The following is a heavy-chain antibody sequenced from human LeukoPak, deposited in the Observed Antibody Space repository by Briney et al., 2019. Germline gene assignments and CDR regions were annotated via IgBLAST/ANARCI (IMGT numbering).Heavy chain of an antibody. J-gene: IGHJ4*02. V-gene: IGHV3-20*04. CDR1: GFTFDDYG. D-gene: IGHD4-23*01. Sequence: GGSLRLSCAASGFTFDDYGMTWVRQAPGKGLEWVSGINWNGGSTGYADSVRGRFTISRDNAKNSLYLQINSLRAEDTALYYCARDLSGDYVGNWDYWGQGTLVTVSS. CDR2: INWNGGST. CDR3: ARDLSGDYVGNWDY.